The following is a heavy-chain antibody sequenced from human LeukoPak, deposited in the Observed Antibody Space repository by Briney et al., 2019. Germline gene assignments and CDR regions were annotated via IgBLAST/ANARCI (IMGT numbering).Heavy chain of an antibody. V-gene: IGHV3-23*01. CDR3: AKLNLGEMAYFDS. J-gene: IGHJ4*02. Sequence: PGGSLRLSCAASGFIFSSYVMRWVRQAPGKGLEWVSSISVGGGDTYASDSVKGRFTITRENSKNTLYLQMTGLRVEDTAVYFCAKLNLGEMAYFDSWGQGTLVTVSS. CDR1: GFIFSSYV. CDR2: ISVGGGDT. D-gene: IGHD3-16*01.